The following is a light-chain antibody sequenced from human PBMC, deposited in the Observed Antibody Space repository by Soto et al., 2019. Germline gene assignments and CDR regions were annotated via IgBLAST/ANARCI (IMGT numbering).Light chain of an antibody. V-gene: IGLV2-11*01. CDR3: CSFAGRYSYV. J-gene: IGLJ1*01. CDR1: SSDFGAYNF. Sequence: QSALTQPRSVSGSPGQSVTISCTGTSSDFGAYNFVSWHQQHPGKAPKLMIYDVDKRPSGVPDRFSGSKSGNTASLTISGLQAEDEADYYCCSFAGRYSYVFGTGTKVTVL. CDR2: DVD.